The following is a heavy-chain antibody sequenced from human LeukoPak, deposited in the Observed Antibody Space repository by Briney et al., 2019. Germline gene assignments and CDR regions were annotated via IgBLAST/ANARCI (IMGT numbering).Heavy chain of an antibody. Sequence: PGRSLRLSCVASGFTFSRYGMHWVRQAPGKGLEWVAVISYDGSNKYYADSVKGRFTISRDNSKNTLYLQMNSLRGEDTAVYYCATRAADIAARLAYYYYYMDVWGKGTTVTVSS. CDR2: ISYDGSNK. V-gene: IGHV3-30*03. D-gene: IGHD6-6*01. CDR3: ATRAADIAARLAYYYYYMDV. CDR1: GFTFSRYG. J-gene: IGHJ6*03.